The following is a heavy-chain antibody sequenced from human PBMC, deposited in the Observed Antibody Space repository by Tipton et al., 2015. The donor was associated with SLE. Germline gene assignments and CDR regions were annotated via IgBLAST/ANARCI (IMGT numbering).Heavy chain of an antibody. CDR2: IKQDASET. CDR3: TGGSPVARV. J-gene: IGHJ3*01. Sequence: SLRLSYVASGFTFSNYWMSWVRQAPGKGLEWVANIKQDASETSYVDSVRGRFTISRDNAKNSVYLQINSLGVEDTALYYCTGGSPVARVWGPGTMVTVSS. V-gene: IGHV3-7*01. CDR1: GFTFSNYW.